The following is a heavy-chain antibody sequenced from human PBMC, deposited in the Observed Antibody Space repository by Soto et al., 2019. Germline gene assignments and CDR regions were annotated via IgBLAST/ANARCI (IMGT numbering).Heavy chain of an antibody. J-gene: IGHJ6*02. CDR1: GFTFSSYS. Sequence: GGSLRLSCAASGFTFSSYSMNWVRQAPGKGLEWVSYISSSSSTIYYADSVKGRFTISRDNAKNSLYLQMNSLRDEDTAVYYCARDSVVRAAAGFYYYYGMDVWGQGTTVTVSS. CDR2: ISSSSSTI. V-gene: IGHV3-48*02. CDR3: ARDSVVRAAAGFYYYYGMDV. D-gene: IGHD6-13*01.